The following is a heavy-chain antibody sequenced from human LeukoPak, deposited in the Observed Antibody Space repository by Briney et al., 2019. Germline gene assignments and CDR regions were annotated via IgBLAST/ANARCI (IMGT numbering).Heavy chain of an antibody. J-gene: IGHJ5*02. CDR1: GGTFSSYA. V-gene: IGHV1-69*06. CDR3: AKEPGEIREEENWFDP. D-gene: IGHD5-24*01. CDR2: IIPIFGTA. Sequence: ASVKVSCKASGGTFSSYAISWVRQAPGQGLEWMGGIIPIFGTANYAQKFQGRVTITADKSTSTAYMELSSLRSEDTAVYYCAKEPGEIREEENWFDPWGQGTLVTVSS.